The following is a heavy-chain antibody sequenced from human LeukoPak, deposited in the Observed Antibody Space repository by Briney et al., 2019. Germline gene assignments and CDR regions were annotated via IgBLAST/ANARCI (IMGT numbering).Heavy chain of an antibody. J-gene: IGHJ5*02. CDR3: ARDYYGSGSPGNP. V-gene: IGHV3-7*05. D-gene: IGHD3-10*01. CDR2: IKQDGSEK. Sequence: PGGSLRLSCAASGFTFSSYWMSWVRQAPGKGLEWVANIKQDGSEKYYVDSVKGRFTISRDNAKNSLYLQMNSLRAEDTAVYYCARDYYGSGSPGNPWGQGTLVTVSS. CDR1: GFTFSSYW.